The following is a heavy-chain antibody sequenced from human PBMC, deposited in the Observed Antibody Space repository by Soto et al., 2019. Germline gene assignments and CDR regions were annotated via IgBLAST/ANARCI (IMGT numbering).Heavy chain of an antibody. CDR2: ISAYNGNT. Sequence: QVQLVQSGAEVKKPGASVKVSCKASGYTFTSYGISWVRQAPGQGLEWMGWISAYNGNTNYAQKLQGRGTMTTDTSTRTAYMELRSLRSDDTAVYYCARVRGDIVVVPAATPYYYYGMDVWGQGTTVTVSS. CDR3: ARVRGDIVVVPAATPYYYYGMDV. D-gene: IGHD2-2*01. J-gene: IGHJ6*02. CDR1: GYTFTSYG. V-gene: IGHV1-18*01.